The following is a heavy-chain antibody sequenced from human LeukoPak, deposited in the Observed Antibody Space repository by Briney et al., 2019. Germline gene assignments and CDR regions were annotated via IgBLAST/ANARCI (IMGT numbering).Heavy chain of an antibody. V-gene: IGHV3-33*01. Sequence: GRSLRLSCAASGFTFSSYGMHWVRQAPGKGLDWVAVIWYDVSNKYYADSVKGRFTISRDNSKNTLYLQMNSLRAEDTAVYYCARGVPAHAHAFDIWGQGTMVTVSS. CDR3: ARGVPAHAHAFDI. D-gene: IGHD2-2*01. CDR1: GFTFSSYG. J-gene: IGHJ3*02. CDR2: IWYDVSNK.